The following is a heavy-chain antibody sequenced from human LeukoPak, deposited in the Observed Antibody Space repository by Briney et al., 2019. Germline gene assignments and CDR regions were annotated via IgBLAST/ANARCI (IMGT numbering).Heavy chain of an antibody. D-gene: IGHD3-22*01. CDR2: INHSGST. CDR1: GGSFSGYY. Sequence: SETLSLTCAVSGGSFSGYYWSWIRQPPGKGLEWIGEINHSGSTNYNPSLKSRVTISVDTSKNQFSLKLSSVTAADTAVYYCARADYYDSSGYVSFDYWGQGTLVTVSS. CDR3: ARADYYDSSGYVSFDY. J-gene: IGHJ4*02. V-gene: IGHV4-34*01.